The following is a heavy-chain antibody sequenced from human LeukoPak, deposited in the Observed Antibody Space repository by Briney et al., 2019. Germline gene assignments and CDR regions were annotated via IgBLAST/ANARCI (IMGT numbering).Heavy chain of an antibody. CDR2: INSDGSST. J-gene: IGHJ3*02. Sequence: GGSLRLSCAASEFTFSNYGMHWVRQAPGKGLVWVSRINSDGSSTSYADSVKGRFTISRDNAKNTLYLQMNSLRAEDTAVYYCARRGAVTYAFDIWGQGTMVTVSS. D-gene: IGHD4-17*01. CDR1: EFTFSNYG. V-gene: IGHV3-74*01. CDR3: ARRGAVTYAFDI.